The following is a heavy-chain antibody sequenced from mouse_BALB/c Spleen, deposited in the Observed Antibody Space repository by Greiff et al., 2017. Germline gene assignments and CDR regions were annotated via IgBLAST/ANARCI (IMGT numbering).Heavy chain of an antibody. J-gene: IGHJ4*01. CDR1: GFTFSSYA. V-gene: IGHV5-9-4*01. CDR3: ARDSAPAMDY. CDR2: ISSGGSYT. Sequence: EVQRVESGGGLVKPGGSLKLSCAASGFTFSSYAMSWVRQSPEKRLEWVAEISSGGSYTYYPDTVTGRFTISRDNAKNTLYLEMSSLRSEDTAMYYCARDSAPAMDYWGQGTSVTVSS.